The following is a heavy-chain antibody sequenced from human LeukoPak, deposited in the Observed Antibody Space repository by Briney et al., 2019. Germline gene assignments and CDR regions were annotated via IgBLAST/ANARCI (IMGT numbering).Heavy chain of an antibody. CDR2: ISGSGGST. D-gene: IGHD3-22*01. Sequence: GGSLRPSCAASGFTFSSYAMSWVRQAPGKGLEWVSAISGSGGSTYYADSVKGRFTISRDNSKNTLYLQMNSLRAEDTAVYYCAKDLAPYYYDSSGFDFDIWGQGTMVTVSS. CDR3: AKDLAPYYYDSSGFDFDI. V-gene: IGHV3-23*01. CDR1: GFTFSSYA. J-gene: IGHJ3*02.